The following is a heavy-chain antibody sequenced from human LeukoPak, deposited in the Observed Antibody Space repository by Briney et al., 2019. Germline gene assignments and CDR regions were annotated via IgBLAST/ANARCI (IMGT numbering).Heavy chain of an antibody. CDR3: ARDPSGNLYFDY. J-gene: IGHJ4*02. CDR1: GFIVSNSY. V-gene: IGHV3-53*01. Sequence: GGSLRLSCAASGFIVSNSYMSWVRQAPGKGLEWVSVLHTGGRTFYADSVMGRFTISTDNSKNTLFLQMNSLRAEDTAVYYCARDPSGNLYFDYWGQGALVTVSS. D-gene: IGHD6-19*01. CDR2: LHTGGRT.